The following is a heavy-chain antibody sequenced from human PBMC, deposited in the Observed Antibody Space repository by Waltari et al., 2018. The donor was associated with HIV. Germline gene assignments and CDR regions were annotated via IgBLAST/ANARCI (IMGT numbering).Heavy chain of an antibody. D-gene: IGHD3-3*01. J-gene: IGHJ6*02. Sequence: QVQLQESGPGLVKPSQTLSLTCTVSGGSISSGGYYWSWIRQHQGKGLEWMGYSYYSGGAYYTPPLKSLVTISVDTSKNQFSRKLSSVTAADTAVYYCARGGPTYYDFWSGYYRGDYYYGMDVWGQGTTVTVSS. CDR2: SYYSGGA. CDR1: GGSISSGGYY. V-gene: IGHV4-31*01. CDR3: ARGGPTYYDFWSGYYRGDYYYGMDV.